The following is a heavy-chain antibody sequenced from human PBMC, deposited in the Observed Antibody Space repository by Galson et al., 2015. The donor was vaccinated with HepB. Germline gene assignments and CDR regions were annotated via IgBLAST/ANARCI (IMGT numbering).Heavy chain of an antibody. CDR1: GFMFSRYS. Sequence: SLRLSCATYGFMFSRYSMNWVRQAPGKGLEWISSISSSGTYIYYAESVKGRFTISRDNAKNSLHLQMNSLRAEDTAIYYCARAEHFGANLGNFYWGQGTLVTVSS. V-gene: IGHV3-21*01. D-gene: IGHD4/OR15-4a*01. CDR3: ARAEHFGANLGNFY. J-gene: IGHJ4*02. CDR2: ISSSGTYI.